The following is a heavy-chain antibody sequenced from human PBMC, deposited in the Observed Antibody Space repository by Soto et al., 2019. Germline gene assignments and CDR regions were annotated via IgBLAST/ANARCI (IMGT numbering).Heavy chain of an antibody. CDR1: GGSISSGGYY. V-gene: IGHV4-31*11. CDR2: IYNSGST. Sequence: QVQLQESGPGLVKASQTLCLSCAVSGGSISSGGYYWSWIRQHPGKGLEWIGYIYNSGSTYYNPSLKSRVTISADTSKNQFSLKMSSVTAADTAVYHCARDPAPWGQGTLVTVSS. J-gene: IGHJ5*02. CDR3: ARDPAP.